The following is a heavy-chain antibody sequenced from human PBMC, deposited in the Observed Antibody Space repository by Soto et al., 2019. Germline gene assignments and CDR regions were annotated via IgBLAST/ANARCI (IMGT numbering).Heavy chain of an antibody. V-gene: IGHV4-59*08. CDR1: GGSISGYY. CDR3: ARHAYRVASYFDY. D-gene: IGHD3-16*01. Sequence: SETLSLTCTVSGGSISGYYWSWIRQPPGKGLEWIAYIYDSGSTNYNPSLKSRVTISVDTSKKQFSLNLSSVTAADTAVYYCARHAYRVASYFDYWGQGTLVTVSS. J-gene: IGHJ4*01. CDR2: IYDSGST.